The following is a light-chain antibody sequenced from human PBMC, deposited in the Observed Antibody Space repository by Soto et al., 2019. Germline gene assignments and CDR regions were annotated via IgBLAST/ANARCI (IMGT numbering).Light chain of an antibody. J-gene: IGKJ1*01. V-gene: IGKV1-5*03. CDR3: QQYNTYST. CDR2: KAS. Sequence: DIQMTQSPSTLSAFVGDRVTITCRASQSISSWLAWYQQKPGEAPKLLINKASTLESGVPSRFSGSGSGTEFTLTISSLQPDDVATYYCQQYNTYSTFGQGTKVEI. CDR1: QSISSW.